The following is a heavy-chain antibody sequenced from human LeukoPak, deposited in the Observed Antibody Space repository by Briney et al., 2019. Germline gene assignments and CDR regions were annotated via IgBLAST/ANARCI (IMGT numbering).Heavy chain of an antibody. V-gene: IGHV3-21*01. CDR1: GFTLSYNS. D-gene: IGHD6-19*01. CDR2: ITSSSSYI. Sequence: GGSLRLSCAASGFTLSYNSMTWVRQAPGKGLEWVSSITSSSSYIYYADSVKGRFTISRDNAKNSLYLQMNSLRAEDTAVYYCSSGAWYHHFDSWGRGTLVTVSS. J-gene: IGHJ4*02. CDR3: SSGAWYHHFDS.